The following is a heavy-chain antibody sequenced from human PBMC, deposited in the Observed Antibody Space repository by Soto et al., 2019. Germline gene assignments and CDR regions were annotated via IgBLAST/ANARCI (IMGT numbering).Heavy chain of an antibody. CDR2: ISGSGGST. D-gene: IGHD6-19*01. CDR1: GFTFSNYA. CDR3: TKNALLGAVAGPNWFDP. V-gene: IGHV3-23*01. Sequence: EVQLLESGGGLVEPGGSLRLSCAASGFTFSNYAMNWVRQAPGKGLEWVSAISGSGGSTYYADSVKGRFTISRDNSKNTLYVLMNSLRAEDTAVYYCTKNALLGAVAGPNWFDPWGQGTLVTVSS. J-gene: IGHJ5*02.